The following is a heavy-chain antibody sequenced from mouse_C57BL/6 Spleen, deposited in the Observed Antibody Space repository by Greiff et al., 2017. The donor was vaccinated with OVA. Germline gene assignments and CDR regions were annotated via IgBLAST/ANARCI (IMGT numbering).Heavy chain of an antibody. CDR2: IDPSDSYT. CDR1: GYTFTSYW. Sequence: QVQLQQPGAELVMPGASVKLSCKASGYTFTSYWMHWVKQRPGQGLEWIGEIDPSDSYTNYNQKFKGKSTLTVDKSSSTAYMQLSSLTSEDSAVYYCARTTGGLRGYFDYWGQGTTLTVSS. CDR3: ARTTGGLRGYFDY. V-gene: IGHV1-69*01. D-gene: IGHD1-1*01. J-gene: IGHJ2*01.